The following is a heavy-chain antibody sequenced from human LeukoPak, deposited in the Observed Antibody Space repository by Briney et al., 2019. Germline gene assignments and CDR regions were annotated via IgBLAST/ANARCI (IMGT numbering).Heavy chain of an antibody. J-gene: IGHJ4*02. CDR3: ARLYGYLDY. D-gene: IGHD3-16*02. CDR2: IYYSGST. V-gene: IGHV4-39*07. CDR1: GGSISSSSYY. Sequence: SETLSLTCTVSGGSISSSSYYWGWIRQPPGKGLEWIGSIYYSGSTYYNPSLKSRVTISVDTSKNQFSLKLSSVTAADTAVYYCARLYGYLDYWGQGTLVTVSS.